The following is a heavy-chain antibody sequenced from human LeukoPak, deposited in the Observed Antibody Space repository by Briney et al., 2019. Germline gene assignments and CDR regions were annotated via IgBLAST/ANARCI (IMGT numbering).Heavy chain of an antibody. CDR1: GYTFTSYA. CDR2: INAGNGNT. D-gene: IGHD3-9*01. J-gene: IGHJ4*02. CDR3: ARVRSDILTGYYDDY. Sequence: ASVKVSCKASGYTFTSYAMHWVRQAPGQRLEWMGWINAGNGNTKYSQKFQGRVTITRDTSASIAYMELSSLRSEDTAVYYCARVRSDILTGYYDDYWGQGTLVTVSS. V-gene: IGHV1-3*01.